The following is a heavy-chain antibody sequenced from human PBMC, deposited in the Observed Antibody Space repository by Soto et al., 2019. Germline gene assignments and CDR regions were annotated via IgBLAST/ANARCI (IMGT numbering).Heavy chain of an antibody. J-gene: IGHJ4*02. CDR2: IDSSGSII. D-gene: IGHD3-22*01. Sequence: GGSLRLSCSASGFTFSDYYMSWIRQAPGKGLEWISYIDSSGSIIYYADSVKGRFTISRDNAKNSLYLQMNSLRAEDTAVYYCARDLGLYDSSGYFDYWGQGTLGPVS. CDR1: GFTFSDYY. CDR3: ARDLGLYDSSGYFDY. V-gene: IGHV3-11*01.